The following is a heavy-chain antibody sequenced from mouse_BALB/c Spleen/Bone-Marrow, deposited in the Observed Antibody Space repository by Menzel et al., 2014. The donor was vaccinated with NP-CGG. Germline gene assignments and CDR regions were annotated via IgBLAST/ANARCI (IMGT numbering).Heavy chain of an antibody. V-gene: IGHV1-18*01. CDR3: ARRGYYYGSNSYAMDY. Sequence: EVQLVESGPELVKPGASVKISCKTSGYTFTEYTMHWVKQGHGKSLEWIGGINPNNGGTSYNQKFKGKATLTVDKSSSTAYMELRSLTSEDSAVYYCARRGYYYGSNSYAMDYWGQGTSVTVSS. CDR2: INPNNGGT. J-gene: IGHJ4*01. D-gene: IGHD1-1*01. CDR1: GYTFTEYT.